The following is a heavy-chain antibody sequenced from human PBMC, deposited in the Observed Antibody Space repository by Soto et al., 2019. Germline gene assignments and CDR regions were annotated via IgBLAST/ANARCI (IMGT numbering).Heavy chain of an antibody. CDR2: ISWNSGNI. D-gene: IGHD3-3*01. CDR1: GFTFDDYA. V-gene: IGHV3-9*01. Sequence: PGGSLRLSCAASGFTFDDYAMHWVRQAPGKGPEWVSGISWNSGNIVYADSVKGRFTISRDNAKNSLYLQMNSLRPEDTALYYCAKDPQAWSGPYYFDYWGQGTLVTDSS. J-gene: IGHJ4*02. CDR3: AKDPQAWSGPYYFDY.